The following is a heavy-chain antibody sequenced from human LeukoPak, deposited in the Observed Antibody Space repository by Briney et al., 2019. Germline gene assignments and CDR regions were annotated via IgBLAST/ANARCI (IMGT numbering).Heavy chain of an antibody. V-gene: IGHV3-23*01. J-gene: IGHJ6*02. CDR3: AKGSTTPPITIFGGSLYYYYGMDV. Sequence: GGSLRLSCAASGFTFSSYAMSWVRQAPGKGLEWVSAISGSGGSTYYADSVKGRFTISRDNSKNTLYLQMNSLRAEDTAVYYCAKGSTTPPITIFGGSLYYYYGMDVWGQGTTVTVSS. CDR2: ISGSGGST. CDR1: GFTFSSYA. D-gene: IGHD3-3*01.